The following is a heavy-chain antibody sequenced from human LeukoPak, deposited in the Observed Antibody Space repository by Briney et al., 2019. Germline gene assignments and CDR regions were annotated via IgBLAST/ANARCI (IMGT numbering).Heavy chain of an antibody. Sequence: PGGSLRLSCAASGFTFSSYAMSWVRQAPGMGLEWVSVIYGGANTHYADSVKGRFTISRDSSKNTLYLQMNSLRAEDTAVYYCARSDGIATAGPFDYWGQGALVTVS. V-gene: IGHV3-23*03. CDR3: ARSDGIATAGPFDY. D-gene: IGHD6-13*01. CDR1: GFTFSSYA. CDR2: IYGGANT. J-gene: IGHJ4*02.